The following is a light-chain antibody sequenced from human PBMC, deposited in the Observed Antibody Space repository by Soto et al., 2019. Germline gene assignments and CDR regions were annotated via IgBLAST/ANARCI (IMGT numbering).Light chain of an antibody. CDR2: DVT. V-gene: IGLV2-14*03. J-gene: IGLJ3*02. Sequence: HSALTQPASVSGSPGQSITISCTGTSSDVGGYDHVSWYQQHPGKAPKLIIYDVTVRPSGISPRFSGSKSDNTASLAVSGLQPEDEADYYCSSYTNKDTLVFGGGTKVTVL. CDR1: SSDVGGYDH. CDR3: SSYTNKDTLV.